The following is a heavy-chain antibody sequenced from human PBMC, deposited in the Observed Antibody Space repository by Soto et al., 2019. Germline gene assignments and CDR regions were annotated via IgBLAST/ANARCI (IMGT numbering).Heavy chain of an antibody. CDR3: ARDYVLLWFGELYYYGMDV. Sequence: SETLSLTCTVSGGSISSGDYYWSWIRQPPGKGLEWIGYIYYSGSTYYNPSLKSRVTISVDTSKNQFSLKLSSVTAADTAVYYCARDYVLLWFGELYYYGMDVWGQGTTVTVSS. CDR1: GGSISSGDYY. CDR2: IYYSGST. D-gene: IGHD3-10*01. V-gene: IGHV4-30-4*01. J-gene: IGHJ6*02.